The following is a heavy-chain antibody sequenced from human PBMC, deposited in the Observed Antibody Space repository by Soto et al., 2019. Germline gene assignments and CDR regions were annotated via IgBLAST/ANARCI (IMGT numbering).Heavy chain of an antibody. CDR1: RFTFSNYA. Sequence: EVQLLESGGGLVQPGGSLRLSCAAPRFTFSNYAMNWVRQAPGKGLEWVSVISGSGGSTYYADSVKGRFTISRDNSKNTLYLQINSLRGEDTAVYHCARRSSGWYFDYWGQGTLVTVSS. J-gene: IGHJ4*02. D-gene: IGHD6-19*01. V-gene: IGHV3-23*01. CDR2: ISGSGGST. CDR3: ARRSSGWYFDY.